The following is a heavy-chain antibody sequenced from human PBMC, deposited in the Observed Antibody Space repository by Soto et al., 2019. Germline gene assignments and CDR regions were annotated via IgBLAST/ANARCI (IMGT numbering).Heavy chain of an antibody. D-gene: IGHD6-19*01. CDR2: ISGSGGST. CDR1: RFTFSSYA. Sequence: EVQLLESGGGLVQPGGSLRLSCAASRFTFSSYAMNWVRQAPGKGLEWVSVISGSGGSTYYADSVKGRFTISRDNSKNTLYLQMNSLRAEDTAVYYCARRRSGWYFDYWGQGTLVTVSS. CDR3: ARRRSGWYFDY. V-gene: IGHV3-23*01. J-gene: IGHJ4*02.